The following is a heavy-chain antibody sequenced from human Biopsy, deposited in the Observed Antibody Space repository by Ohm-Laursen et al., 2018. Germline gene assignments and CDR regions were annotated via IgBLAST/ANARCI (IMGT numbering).Heavy chain of an antibody. D-gene: IGHD1-7*01. CDR2: LNPVSGNS. Sequence: ASVKVSCKASGYTFTSYDITWVRQASGQGPEWIGWLNPVSGNSNFGQKFRGRAIVTSDTSISTAYMELSGLTSDDTATYYCGRAVRNQLLTDPWGQGTLVTVTS. V-gene: IGHV1-8*01. CDR3: GRAVRNQLLTDP. J-gene: IGHJ5*02. CDR1: GYTFTSYD.